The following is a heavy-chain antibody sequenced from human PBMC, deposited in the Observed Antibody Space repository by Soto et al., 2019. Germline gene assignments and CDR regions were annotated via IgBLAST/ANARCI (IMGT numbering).Heavy chain of an antibody. V-gene: IGHV3-23*01. CDR2: ISGSGGRT. CDR1: GFPFSSYA. CDR3: AKGGYYSLFDI. D-gene: IGHD3-16*01. J-gene: IGHJ3*02. Sequence: EMQLLESGGGLVQPGGSLRLSCVASGFPFSSYAMSWVRQTPGKGLEWVSGISGSGGRTYYADSVKGRFTISRDNSNNTLSLPMHILRVNDTAVYFCAKGGYYSLFDIWGQGTMVTVSA.